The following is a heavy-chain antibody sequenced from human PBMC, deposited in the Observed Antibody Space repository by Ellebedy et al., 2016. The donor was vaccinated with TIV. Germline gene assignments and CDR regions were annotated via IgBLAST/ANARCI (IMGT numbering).Heavy chain of an antibody. J-gene: IGHJ2*01. V-gene: IGHV1-18*01. CDR2: ISAYNGNT. Sequence: AASVKVSCKASGYTFTSYGISWVRQAPGQGLEWMGWISAYNGNTNYAQKLQGRVTMTTDTSTSTAYMELRSLRSDDTDVYYCVYGANSMGRYLDPWGRGTLVTVSS. D-gene: IGHD4-23*01. CDR3: VYGANSMGRYLDP. CDR1: GYTFTSYG.